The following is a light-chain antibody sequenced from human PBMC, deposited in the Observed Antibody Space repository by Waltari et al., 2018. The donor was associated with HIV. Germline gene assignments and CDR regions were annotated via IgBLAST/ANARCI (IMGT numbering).Light chain of an antibody. CDR1: SSNIGAGYH. CDR2: GNS. CDR3: QSHDSSLSGYV. J-gene: IGLJ1*01. Sequence: QSVLTQPPSVSGAPGQRVTISCTGSSSNIGAGYHVHWYQQLPGTAPKLLIYGNSNRPSGVPDRFSGSKSGTSAPLASTGLQAEDEADYHCQSHDSSLSGYVFGTGTKVTVL. V-gene: IGLV1-40*01.